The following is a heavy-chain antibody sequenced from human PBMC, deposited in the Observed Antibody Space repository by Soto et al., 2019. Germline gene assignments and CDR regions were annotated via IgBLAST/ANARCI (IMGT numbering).Heavy chain of an antibody. D-gene: IGHD2-15*01. CDR1: GGSFSGYY. CDR3: ARRWWYYYYYMDV. V-gene: IGHV4-34*01. Sequence: QVQLQQWGAGLLKPSETLSLTCAVYGGSFSGYYWSWIRQPPGKGLEWIGEINHSGSTNYNPSLKSRVTISVDTSKNQFSLKLSSVTAADTAVYYCARRWWYYYYYMDVWGKGTTVTVSS. J-gene: IGHJ6*03. CDR2: INHSGST.